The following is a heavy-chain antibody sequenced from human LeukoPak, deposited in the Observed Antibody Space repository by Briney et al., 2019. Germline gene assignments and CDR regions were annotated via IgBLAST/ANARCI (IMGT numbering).Heavy chain of an antibody. CDR3: ASHHGDIVVVPAALYYSGMDG. Sequence: AASVNVSCKASVGTFSSYAISGVRQAPGQGREWMGGIIPIFWTANYAQKFQGRVTITADESTSTDYMELSSLRSEDTAVYYCASHHGDIVVVPAALYYSGMDGWGKGTTVTVSS. V-gene: IGHV1-69*13. CDR1: VGTFSSYA. D-gene: IGHD2-2*01. J-gene: IGHJ6*04. CDR2: IIPIFWTA.